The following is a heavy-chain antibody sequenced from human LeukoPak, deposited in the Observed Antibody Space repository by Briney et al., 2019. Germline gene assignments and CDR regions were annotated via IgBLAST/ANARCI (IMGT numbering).Heavy chain of an antibody. V-gene: IGHV3-30-3*01. D-gene: IGHD6-19*01. J-gene: IGHJ4*02. CDR2: ISYDGSNK. CDR1: GFTFSSYA. Sequence: GGSLRLSCAASGFTFSSYAMHWVRQAPGKGLEWVAVISYDGSNKYYADSVKGRFTISRDNSKNTLYLQMNSLRAGDTAVYYCARPAGIAVAGDYWGQGTLVTVSS. CDR3: ARPAGIAVAGDY.